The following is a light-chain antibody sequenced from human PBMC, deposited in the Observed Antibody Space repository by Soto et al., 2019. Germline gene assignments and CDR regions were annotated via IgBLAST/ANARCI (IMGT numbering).Light chain of an antibody. V-gene: IGKV3-20*01. CDR1: QSVSRSY. Sequence: EIVLTQSPGTLSLSPGERATLSCRASQSVSRSYLAWYQQKPGQAPRLLIYGASSRATGIPDRFSGSGSGTDFTLTISKLEPEESAVYDWQQYEGSPPFTFGPGTKVDSK. CDR3: QQYEGSPPFT. CDR2: GAS. J-gene: IGKJ3*01.